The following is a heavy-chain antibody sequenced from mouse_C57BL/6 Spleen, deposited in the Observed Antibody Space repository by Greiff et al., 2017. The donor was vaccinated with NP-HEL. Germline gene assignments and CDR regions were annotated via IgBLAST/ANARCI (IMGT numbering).Heavy chain of an antibody. V-gene: IGHV1-74*01. CDR1: GYTFTSYW. CDR2: IHPSDSDT. J-gene: IGHJ2*01. D-gene: IGHD2-2*01. CDR3: AITGLRRVSDFDY. Sequence: VQLQQSGAELVKPGASVKVSCKASGYTFTSYWMHWVKQRPGQGLEWIGRIHPSDSDTNYNQKFKGKATLTVDKSSSTAYMQLSILTSEDSAVYYCAITGLRRVSDFDYWGQGTTLTVSS.